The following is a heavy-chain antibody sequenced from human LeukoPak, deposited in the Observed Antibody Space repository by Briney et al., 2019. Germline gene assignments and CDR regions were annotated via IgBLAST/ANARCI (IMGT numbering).Heavy chain of an antibody. CDR2: INPNSGGT. J-gene: IGHJ4*02. V-gene: IGHV1-2*02. Sequence: GASVKVSCKASGYTFTGYYMHWVRQAPGQGLEWMGWINPNSGGTNYAQKFQGRVTMTRDTSISTAYMELSRLRSDDTAVYYCARDKTLKDSSSWYGTPRLSYWGQGTLVTVSS. CDR3: ARDKTLKDSSSWYGTPRLSY. CDR1: GYTFTGYY. D-gene: IGHD6-13*01.